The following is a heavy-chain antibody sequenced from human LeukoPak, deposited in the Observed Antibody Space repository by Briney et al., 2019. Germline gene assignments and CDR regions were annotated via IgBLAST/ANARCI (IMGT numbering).Heavy chain of an antibody. D-gene: IGHD5-12*01. CDR2: IYYSGST. J-gene: IGHJ4*02. V-gene: IGHV4-39*07. CDR3: ARDSFSGDDY. CDR1: GGSLSSGGYY. Sequence: SETLSLTCSVSGGSLSSGGYYWAWLRQPPGKGLEWIGTIYYSGSTYYNPSLQSPVTISVDTSKNQFSLKLSSVTAADTAVYYCARDSFSGDDYWGQGTLVTVSS.